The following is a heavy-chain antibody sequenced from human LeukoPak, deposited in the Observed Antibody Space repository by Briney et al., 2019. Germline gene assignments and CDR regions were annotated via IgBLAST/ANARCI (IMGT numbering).Heavy chain of an antibody. Sequence: PGGSLRVSCAASGFTFSTYALSWVRQAPGKGLELVSSISGSGGSTYYADSVQGRFTISRDNSKNTLYLHLNSLRAEDTAVYYCAKGDGYNYDNWFDPWGQGTLVTVSS. V-gene: IGHV3-23*01. CDR2: ISGSGGST. J-gene: IGHJ5*02. CDR3: AKGDGYNYDNWFDP. D-gene: IGHD5-24*01. CDR1: GFTFSTYA.